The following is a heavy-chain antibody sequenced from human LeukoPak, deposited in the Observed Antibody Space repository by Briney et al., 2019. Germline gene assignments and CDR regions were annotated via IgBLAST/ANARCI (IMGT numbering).Heavy chain of an antibody. CDR2: IYISGST. CDR3: ARDSRRDGYNLDY. CDR1: GGSFSSGLYY. D-gene: IGHD5-24*01. J-gene: IGHJ4*02. Sequence: SETLSLTCTVSGGSFSSGLYYWTWIRQPAGKGLEWIGRIYISGSTNYNPSLKSRVTISRDTSKNEFSLKLSSVTAADTAVYYCARDSRRDGYNLDYWGRGTLVTVSS. V-gene: IGHV4-61*02.